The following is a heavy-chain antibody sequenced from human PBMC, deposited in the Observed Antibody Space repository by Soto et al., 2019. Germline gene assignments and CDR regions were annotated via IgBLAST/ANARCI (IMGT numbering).Heavy chain of an antibody. CDR1: GYTFTSYD. CDR3: ARDDLGGKWLLISPDAFDI. Sequence: QVQLVQSGAEVKKPGASVKVSCKASGYTFTSYDINWVRQATGQGLEWMGWMNPNSGNTGYAQKFQGRVTMTRNTSISTAYMELSSLRSEDTAVYYCARDDLGGKWLLISPDAFDIWGQGTMVTVSS. CDR2: MNPNSGNT. V-gene: IGHV1-8*01. D-gene: IGHD5-12*01. J-gene: IGHJ3*02.